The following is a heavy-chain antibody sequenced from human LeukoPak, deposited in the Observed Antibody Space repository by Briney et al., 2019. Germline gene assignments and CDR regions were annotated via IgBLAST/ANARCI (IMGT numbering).Heavy chain of an antibody. CDR3: ARGAWNYRYYYYYMDV. J-gene: IGHJ6*03. V-gene: IGHV3-74*01. CDR1: GFTFSSYA. Sequence: PGGSLRLSCAASGFTFSSYAMHWVRQAPGKGLVWVSRINTDGSSTSYADSVKGRFTISRDNAKNTLYLQMNSLRAEDTAVYYCARGAWNYRYYYYYMDVWGKGTTVTVSS. CDR2: INTDGSST. D-gene: IGHD1-7*01.